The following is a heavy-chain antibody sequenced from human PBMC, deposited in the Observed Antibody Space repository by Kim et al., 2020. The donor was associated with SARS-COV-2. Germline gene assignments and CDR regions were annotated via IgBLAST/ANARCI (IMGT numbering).Heavy chain of an antibody. CDR2: IWYDERNK. CDR1: GFTFSSYA. V-gene: IGHV3-33*06. D-gene: IGHD2-15*01. J-gene: IGHJ6*02. Sequence: GGSLRLSCEASGFTFSSYAMNWVRQAPGKGLEWVAIIWYDERNKYYADSVKGRFTISRDNSKNTMYLQMNSLRAEDTALYYCAKDIASAATDYYYGLDVWGQGTTATLSS. CDR3: AKDIASAATDYYYGLDV.